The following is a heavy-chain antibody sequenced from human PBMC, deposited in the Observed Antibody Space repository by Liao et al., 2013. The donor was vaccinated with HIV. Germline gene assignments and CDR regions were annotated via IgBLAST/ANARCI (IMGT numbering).Heavy chain of an antibody. CDR3: AREIPWGSTCCYPHFDY. CDR2: ISSSGNT. CDR1: GDSFNSGNYY. V-gene: IGHV4-61*02. D-gene: IGHD2-2*01. J-gene: IGHJ4*02. Sequence: QVQLQESGPGLVKPSQTLSLTCTVSGDSFNSGNYYWSWIRQPAGKGLEWIGRISSSGNTNYNPSLRSRVTISLDTSKNHFSLRLTSVTATDTAVYYCAREIPWGSTCCYPHFDYWGLGTLVTVSS.